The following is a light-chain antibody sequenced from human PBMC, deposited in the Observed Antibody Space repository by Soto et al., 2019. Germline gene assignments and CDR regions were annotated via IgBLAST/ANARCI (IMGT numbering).Light chain of an antibody. CDR3: QQYYSIPVT. CDR2: WAS. Sequence: DIVMTQSPDSLAVSLGERATINCKSSQSVLYSSTNNNYLAWYQQKPGQPPKLLFYWASTRESGVPDRFSGSGSGTEFTLTISSLQAEDVAVYYCQQYYSIPVTFGGGTEVEIK. V-gene: IGKV4-1*01. J-gene: IGKJ4*01. CDR1: QSVLYSSTNNNY.